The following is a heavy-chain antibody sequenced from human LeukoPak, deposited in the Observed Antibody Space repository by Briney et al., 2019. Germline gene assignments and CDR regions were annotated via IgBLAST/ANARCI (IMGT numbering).Heavy chain of an antibody. CDR2: ISSSSSNI. CDR3: GRDSPPDY. J-gene: IGHJ4*02. CDR1: GFTFSRYS. Sequence: PGGSLRLSCAASGFTFSRYSMNWVRQAPGKGLEWVSYISSSSSNIYYADSVKGRFTISRDNAKNSLYLQMNSLRAEDTAVYYCGRDSPPDYWGQGTLVTVSS. V-gene: IGHV3-48*01.